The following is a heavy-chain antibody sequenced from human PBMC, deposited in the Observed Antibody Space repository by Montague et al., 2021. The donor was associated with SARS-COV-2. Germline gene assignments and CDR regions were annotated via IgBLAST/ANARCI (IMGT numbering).Heavy chain of an antibody. Sequence: SLRLSCAASGFIFSSYNMSWVRQAPGKGLEWVAYISSRSGTIYYADSLKGRFTISRDNARNALYLQMNSLRVEDTAIYYCAREYDDDYATGRKHDALDIWGQGTMVTVSS. CDR2: ISSRSGTI. D-gene: IGHD3-10*01. CDR3: AREYDDDYATGRKHDALDI. CDR1: GFIFSSYN. J-gene: IGHJ3*02. V-gene: IGHV3-48*04.